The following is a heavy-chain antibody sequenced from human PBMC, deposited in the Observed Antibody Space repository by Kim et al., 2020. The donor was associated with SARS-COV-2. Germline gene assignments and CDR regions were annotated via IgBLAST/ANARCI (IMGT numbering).Heavy chain of an antibody. D-gene: IGHD3-10*01. J-gene: IGHJ5*02. CDR2: VSYSGST. V-gene: IGHV4-59*08. CDR3: ARHGDDFGSGYFDP. Sequence: SETLSLTCTVSGGSISTYHWTWIRQPPGKGLEWIGYVSYSGSTNYNPSLKNRVTISIDTSRNQFSLKLSSVTAADTAVYYCARHGDDFGSGYFDPWGQGT. CDR1: GGSISTYH.